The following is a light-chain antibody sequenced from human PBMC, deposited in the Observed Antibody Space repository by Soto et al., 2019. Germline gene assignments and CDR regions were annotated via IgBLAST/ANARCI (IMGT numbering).Light chain of an antibody. CDR1: QSFNSQ. CDR3: QHNLKWPLT. J-gene: IGKJ1*01. Sequence: EIVMTQSPASLSVTPGERVTLSCRASQSFNSQVLWYQHRPCHAHGLLIYDTYARAAGIPARFSGSGSATEFTLPISSLQSEDFALYYCQHNLKWPLTFGQGTKVDIK. CDR2: DTY. V-gene: IGKV3-15*01.